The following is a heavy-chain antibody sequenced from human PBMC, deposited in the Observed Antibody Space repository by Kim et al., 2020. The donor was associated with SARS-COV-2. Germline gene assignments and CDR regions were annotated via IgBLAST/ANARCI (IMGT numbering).Heavy chain of an antibody. D-gene: IGHD3-10*01. J-gene: IGHJ6*02. CDR1: GYTFTGYY. CDR3: ARGVWFGESYTYYGMDV. Sequence: ASVKVSCKSSGYTFTGYYMHWVRQAPGQGLEWMGWINPNSGGTNYAQKFQGWVTMTRDTSISTAYMELSRLRSDDTAVYYCARGVWFGESYTYYGMDVWGQGTTVTVSS. CDR2: INPNSGGT. V-gene: IGHV1-2*04.